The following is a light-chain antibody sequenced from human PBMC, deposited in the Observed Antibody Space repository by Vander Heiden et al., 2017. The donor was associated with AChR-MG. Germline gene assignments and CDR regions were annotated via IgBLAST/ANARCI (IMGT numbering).Light chain of an antibody. CDR2: GKN. CDR1: SLRSYY. Sequence: SSELTQDPAVSVALGQTVRITCQGDSLRSYYASWYQQKPGQAPVLVIYGKNNRPSGIPDRFSGSSSGNTAAVTITGAQAEDEADYYCNARDSSGYVFGTGTKVTVL. V-gene: IGLV3-19*01. CDR3: NARDSSGYV. J-gene: IGLJ1*01.